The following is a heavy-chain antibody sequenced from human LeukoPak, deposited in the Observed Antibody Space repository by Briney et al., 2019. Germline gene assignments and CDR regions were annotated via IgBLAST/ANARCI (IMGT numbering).Heavy chain of an antibody. CDR1: GFTFSSYA. CDR3: ARVQEVNYDSWSGYCDY. Sequence: GGSLRLSCAASGFTFSSYAMHWVRQAPGKGLEYVSAISSNGGSTYYANSVKGRFTISRDNSKNTLYLQMGSLRAEDMAVYYCARVQEVNYDSWSGYCDYWGQGTLVTVSS. J-gene: IGHJ4*02. D-gene: IGHD3-3*01. CDR2: ISSNGGST. V-gene: IGHV3-64*01.